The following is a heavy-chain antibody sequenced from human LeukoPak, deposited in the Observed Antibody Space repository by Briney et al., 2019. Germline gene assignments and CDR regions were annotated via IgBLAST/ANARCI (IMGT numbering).Heavy chain of an antibody. Sequence: PGGSLRLSCAASGFTVSSNYMSWVRQAPGKGLEWVAVIYSGGSTYYADSVKGRFTISRDNSKNTLYLQMNSLRAEDTAVYYCARVGVVGATGAFDIWGQGTLVTVSS. D-gene: IGHD1-26*01. V-gene: IGHV3-53*01. CDR1: GFTVSSNY. J-gene: IGHJ4*02. CDR3: ARVGVVGATGAFDI. CDR2: IYSGGST.